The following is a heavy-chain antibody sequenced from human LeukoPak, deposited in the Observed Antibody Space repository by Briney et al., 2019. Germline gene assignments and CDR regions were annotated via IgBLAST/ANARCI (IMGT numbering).Heavy chain of an antibody. V-gene: IGHV3-23*01. CDR3: AKDLGDSSGYNPFHY. J-gene: IGHJ4*02. D-gene: IGHD3-22*01. Sequence: GGSLRLSCAASGFTFSSHVMNWVRQAPGKGLEWVSVISSTGGSTYYAGSVKGRFTISRDNSKNTLYLQMNSLRAEDTAVYYCAKDLGDSSGYNPFHYWGQGTLVTVSS. CDR1: GFTFSSHV. CDR2: ISSTGGST.